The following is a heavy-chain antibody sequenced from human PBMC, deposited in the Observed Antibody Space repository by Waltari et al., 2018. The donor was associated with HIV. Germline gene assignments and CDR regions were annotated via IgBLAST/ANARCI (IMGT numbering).Heavy chain of an antibody. Sequence: EVQLVESGGGLVKPGGSLRLSCAASGFTFSNAWMSWVRQAPGKGLEWVGRIKSKTDGGTTDYAAPVKGRFTISRDESKNTLYLQMNSLKTEDTAVYYCTRTHLLGFFDYWGQGTLVTVSS. J-gene: IGHJ4*02. V-gene: IGHV3-15*01. CDR3: TRTHLLGFFDY. CDR1: GFTFSNAW. CDR2: IKSKTDGGTT.